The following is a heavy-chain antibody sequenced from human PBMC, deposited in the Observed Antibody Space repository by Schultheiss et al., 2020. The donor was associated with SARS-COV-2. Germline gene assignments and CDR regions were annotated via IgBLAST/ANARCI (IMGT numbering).Heavy chain of an antibody. D-gene: IGHD3-22*01. Sequence: GGSLRLSCAASGFTFSSYAMHWVRQAPGKGLEWVAVISYDGSNKYYADSVKGRFTISRDNSKNTLYLQMNSLRAEDTAVYYCARWDSSGYYYYYYMDVWGKGTTVTVSS. CDR1: GFTFSSYA. V-gene: IGHV3-30*04. J-gene: IGHJ6*03. CDR3: ARWDSSGYYYYYYMDV. CDR2: ISYDGSNK.